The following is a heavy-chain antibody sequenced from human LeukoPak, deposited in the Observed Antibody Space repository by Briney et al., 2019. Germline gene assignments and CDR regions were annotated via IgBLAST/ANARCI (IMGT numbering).Heavy chain of an antibody. V-gene: IGHV3-11*04. Sequence: GGSLRLSCAASGFTFSDYYMSWIRQAPGKGLEWVSYISSSGSTIYYADSVKGRFTISRDNAKNSLYLQMNSLRAEDTAVYYCARVCTVTTGIDNWFDPWGQGTLVTVSS. CDR2: ISSSGSTI. J-gene: IGHJ5*02. CDR1: GFTFSDYY. CDR3: ARVCTVTTGIDNWFDP. D-gene: IGHD4-17*01.